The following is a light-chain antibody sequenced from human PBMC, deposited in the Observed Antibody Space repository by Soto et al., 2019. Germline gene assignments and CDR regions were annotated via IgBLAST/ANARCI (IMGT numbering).Light chain of an antibody. V-gene: IGLV4-69*01. Sequence: QPVLTQSPSASASLGASVKLTCTLSSGHSRNAIAWHQQQPEKGPRYLMKINSDGSHIKGDEIPDRFSGSSSGAERYLTISSLQSEDEADYYCQAWVTGIGVFGGGTTLTVL. CDR3: QAWVTGIGV. J-gene: IGLJ2*01. CDR2: INSDGSH. CDR1: SGHSRNA.